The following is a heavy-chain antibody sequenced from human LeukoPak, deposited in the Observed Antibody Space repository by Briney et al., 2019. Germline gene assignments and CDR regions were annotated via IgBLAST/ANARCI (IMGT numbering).Heavy chain of an antibody. D-gene: IGHD6-19*01. V-gene: IGHV4-4*07. CDR2: IYTSGST. J-gene: IGHJ4*02. CDR1: GGSISSYY. Sequence: PSETLSLTCTVSGGSISSYYWSWIRQPAGKGLEWIGRIYTSGSTNYNPSLKSRVTMSVDTSKSQFSLELRSVTAADTAIYYCARGKYSSGWYLDFWGQGTLVTVSS. CDR3: ARGKYSSGWYLDF.